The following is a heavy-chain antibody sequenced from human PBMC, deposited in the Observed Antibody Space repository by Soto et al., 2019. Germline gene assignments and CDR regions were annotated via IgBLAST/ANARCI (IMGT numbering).Heavy chain of an antibody. V-gene: IGHV3-21*01. J-gene: IGHJ5*02. Sequence: EVQLVESGGGLVKPGGSLRLSCAASGFTFSSYSMNWVRQAPGKGLEWVSSISSSSSYIYYADSVKGRFTISRDNAKNSLYLQMNSLRAEDTAVYYCARGDYCSSTSCYTARFDPWGQGTLVTVSS. CDR2: ISSSSSYI. CDR1: GFTFSSYS. D-gene: IGHD2-2*02. CDR3: ARGDYCSSTSCYTARFDP.